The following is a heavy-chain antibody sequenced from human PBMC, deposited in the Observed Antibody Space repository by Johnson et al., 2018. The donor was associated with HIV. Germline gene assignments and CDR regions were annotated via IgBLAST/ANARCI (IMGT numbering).Heavy chain of an antibody. CDR3: ASGRGYH. D-gene: IGHD2-15*01. Sequence: VQLVESGGGLVQPGGSLRLSCAASGFTFSSYAMSWVRQAPGKGLEWVSVISGGGGTSYADSVKGRFTISRDNSKNTLYFQMNSLRAEDTAVYYCASGRGYHWGQGTMVTVSS. CDR1: GFTFSSYA. CDR2: ISGGGGT. J-gene: IGHJ3*01. V-gene: IGHV3-23*04.